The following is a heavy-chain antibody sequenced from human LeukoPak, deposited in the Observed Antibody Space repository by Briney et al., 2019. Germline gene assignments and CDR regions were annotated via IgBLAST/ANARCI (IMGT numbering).Heavy chain of an antibody. D-gene: IGHD3-10*01. J-gene: IGHJ4*02. Sequence: GASVKVSCKVSGYTLTELSMHWVRQAPGKGLEWMGGFDPEDGETIYAQKFQGRVTMTEDTSTDTAYMELSRLRSDDTAVYYCARDYYGSGSYFFDYWGQGTLVTVSS. CDR2: FDPEDGET. V-gene: IGHV1-24*01. CDR3: ARDYYGSGSYFFDY. CDR1: GYTLTELS.